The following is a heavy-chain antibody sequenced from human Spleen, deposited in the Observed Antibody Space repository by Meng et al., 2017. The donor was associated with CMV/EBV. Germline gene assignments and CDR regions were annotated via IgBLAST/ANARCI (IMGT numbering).Heavy chain of an antibody. J-gene: IGHJ4*02. Sequence: GGSLRLSCAASGVTFSSYWMSWVRQAPGKGLEWVANIKHDGSAKYYVDSLKGRFTISRDNAQNSLFLQLNSLRAEDTAVYYCAREGSSSSYYWGQGTLVTVSS. D-gene: IGHD6-6*01. CDR3: AREGSSSSYY. CDR1: GVTFSSYW. V-gene: IGHV3-7*01. CDR2: IKHDGSAK.